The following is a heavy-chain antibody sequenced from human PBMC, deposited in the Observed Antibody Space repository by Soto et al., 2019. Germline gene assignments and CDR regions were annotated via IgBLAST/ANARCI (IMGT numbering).Heavy chain of an antibody. CDR2: IYYSGST. J-gene: IGHJ4*02. V-gene: IGHV4-59*01. CDR1: GGSISSYY. D-gene: IGHD4-17*01. Sequence: QVQLQESGPGLVKPSETLSLTCTVSGGSISSYYWSWIRQPPGKGLEWIGYIYYSGSTNYNPSLKRRVTISVDTSKNQFSLKLSSVTAADTAVYYCARRGPYGDYPFDYWGQGTLVTVSS. CDR3: ARRGPYGDYPFDY.